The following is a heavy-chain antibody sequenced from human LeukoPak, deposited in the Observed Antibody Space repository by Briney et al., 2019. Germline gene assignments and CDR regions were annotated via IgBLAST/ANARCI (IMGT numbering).Heavy chain of an antibody. CDR1: GYTFTGYY. D-gene: IGHD5-12*01. V-gene: IGHV1-69*13. CDR2: IIPIFGTA. CDR3: ARERGINIVATRIFDY. Sequence: GASVKVSCKASGYTFTGYYMHWMRQAPGQGLEWMGGIIPIFGTANYAQKFQGRVTITADESTSTAYMELSSLRSEDTAVYYCARERGINIVATRIFDYWGQGTLVTVSS. J-gene: IGHJ4*02.